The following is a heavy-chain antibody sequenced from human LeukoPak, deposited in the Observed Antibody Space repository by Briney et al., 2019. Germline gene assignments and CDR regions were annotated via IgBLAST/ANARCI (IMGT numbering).Heavy chain of an antibody. CDR1: GYTSTGYY. CDR2: INPNSGGT. J-gene: IGHJ5*02. V-gene: IGHV1-2*02. CDR3: ARDIVVVVAATVGNNWFDP. D-gene: IGHD2-15*01. Sequence: ASVKVSCKASGYTSTGYYMHWVRQAPGQGLEWMGWINPNSGGTNYAQKFQGRVTMTRDTSISTAYMELSRLRSDDTAVYYCARDIVVVVAATVGNNWFDPWGQGTLVTVSS.